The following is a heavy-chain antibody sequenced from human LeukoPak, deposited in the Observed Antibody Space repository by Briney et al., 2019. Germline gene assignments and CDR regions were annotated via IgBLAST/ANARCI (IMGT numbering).Heavy chain of an antibody. CDR3: ARDEPTYYYDSSGYYDY. V-gene: IGHV1-2*02. D-gene: IGHD3-22*01. Sequence: VASVKVSCKASGYTFTGYYMHWVRQAPGQGLEWMGWINPNSGGTNYAQKFQGRVTMTRDTSISTAYMELSRLRSDDTAVYYCARDEPTYYYDSSGYYDYWGQGTLVTVSS. CDR1: GYTFTGYY. CDR2: INPNSGGT. J-gene: IGHJ4*02.